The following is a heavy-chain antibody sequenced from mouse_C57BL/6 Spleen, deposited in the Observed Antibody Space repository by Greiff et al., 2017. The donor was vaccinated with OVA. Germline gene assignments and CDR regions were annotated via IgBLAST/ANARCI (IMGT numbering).Heavy chain of an antibody. CDR3: ARGGDYDHWYFDV. CDR2: IDPSDSYT. D-gene: IGHD2-4*01. J-gene: IGHJ1*03. CDR1: GYTFTSYW. Sequence: QVQLQQPGAELVMPGASVKLSCKASGYTFTSYWMHWVKQRPGQGLEWIGEIDPSDSYTNYNQKFKGKSTLTVDKSSSTAYMQLSSLTSEDSAVYYCARGGDYDHWYFDVWGTGTTVTVSS. V-gene: IGHV1-69*01.